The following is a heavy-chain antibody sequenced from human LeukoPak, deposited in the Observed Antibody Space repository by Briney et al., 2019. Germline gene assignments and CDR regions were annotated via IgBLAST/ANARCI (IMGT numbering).Heavy chain of an antibody. CDR3: TTSRDGYNNGAFDI. CDR2: IKSKTDGGTT. CDR1: GFTFSNAW. J-gene: IGHJ3*02. D-gene: IGHD5-24*01. Sequence: GGSLRLSCAASGFTFSNAWMSWVRQAPGKGLEWVGRIKSKTDGGTTDYAAPVKGRFTISRDDSKNTLYLQMNSLKTEDTAVYYCTTSRDGYNNGAFDIWGQGTMVTVSS. V-gene: IGHV3-15*01.